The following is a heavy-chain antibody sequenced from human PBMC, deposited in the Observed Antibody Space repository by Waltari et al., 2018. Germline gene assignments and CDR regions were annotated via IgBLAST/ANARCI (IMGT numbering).Heavy chain of an antibody. CDR1: GFTVSSNY. CDR3: ARGARITMIVVVKDWYFDL. Sequence: EVQLVESGGGLVQPGGSLRLSCAASGFTVSSNYMSWVRQALGKGLEWVSVIYSGGSTYYADSVKGRFTISRDNSKNTLYLQMNSLRAEDTAVYYCARGARITMIVVVKDWYFDLWGRGTLVTVSS. D-gene: IGHD3-22*01. CDR2: IYSGGST. V-gene: IGHV3-66*02. J-gene: IGHJ2*01.